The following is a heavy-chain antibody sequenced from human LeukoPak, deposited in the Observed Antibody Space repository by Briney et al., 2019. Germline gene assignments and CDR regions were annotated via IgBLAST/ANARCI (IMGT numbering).Heavy chain of an antibody. J-gene: IGHJ3*02. CDR2: ISSSGSTI. V-gene: IGHV3-48*03. D-gene: IGHD1-26*01. Sequence: GALRLSCAASGFTFSSYEMNWVRQAPGKGLEWVSYISSSGSTIYYADSVKGRFTISRDNAKNSLYLQMNSLRAEDTAVYYCARGGPGSYWEGAFDIWGQGTMVTVSS. CDR3: ARGGPGSYWEGAFDI. CDR1: GFTFSSYE.